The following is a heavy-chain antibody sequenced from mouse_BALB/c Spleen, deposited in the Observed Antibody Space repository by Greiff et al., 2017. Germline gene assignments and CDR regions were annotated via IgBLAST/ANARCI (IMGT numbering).Heavy chain of an antibody. V-gene: IGHV5-9-4*01. J-gene: IGHJ3*01. CDR1: GFTFSSYS. D-gene: IGHD1-1*01. CDR2: ISSGGSYT. Sequence: EVQLVESGGGLVKPGGSLKLSCAASGFTFSSYSMSWVRQSPEKRLEWVAEISSGGSYTYYPDTVTGRFTISRDNAKNTLYLEMSSLRSEDTAMYYCARGEDYYGSRFAYWGQGTLVTVSA. CDR3: ARGEDYYGSRFAY.